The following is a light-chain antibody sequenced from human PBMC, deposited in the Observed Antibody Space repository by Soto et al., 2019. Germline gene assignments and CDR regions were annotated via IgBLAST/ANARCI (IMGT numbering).Light chain of an antibody. CDR2: WAS. Sequence: DIVMTQSPDSLAVSLGERATINCKSSQTSLNTSNTRNYLAWYQQKSGHPPKLLFSWASTRESGVPERFNASGSGTDFNLTISSLQADDVAMYYCQQYYYTRDTSGQGTRLEIK. V-gene: IGKV4-1*01. CDR1: QTSLNTSNTRNY. CDR3: QQYYYTRDT. J-gene: IGKJ2*01.